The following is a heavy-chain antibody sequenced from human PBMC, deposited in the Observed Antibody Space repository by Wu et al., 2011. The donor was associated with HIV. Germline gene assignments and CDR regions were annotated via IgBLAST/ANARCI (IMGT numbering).Heavy chain of an antibody. J-gene: IGHJ4*02. CDR1: GYTFSTYY. CDR3: ATLSTGDF. CDR2: FSPSGGTT. D-gene: IGHD4-17*01. V-gene: IGHV1-46*01. Sequence: QVQLVQSGAEVKKPGASVKVSCKASGYTFSTYYIYWVRQAPGQGLECMGIFSPSGGTTSYAQKFQGRVVMTGDTSTVYMHLSSLRSEDTALYYCATLSTGDFWGQGTLVTVSS.